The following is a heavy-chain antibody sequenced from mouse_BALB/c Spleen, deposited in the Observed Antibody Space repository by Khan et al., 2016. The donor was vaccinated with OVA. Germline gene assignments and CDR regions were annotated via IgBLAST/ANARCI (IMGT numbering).Heavy chain of an antibody. CDR3: ARGNYYGSTSWFAY. CDR2: IYPGSGNT. CDR1: GYTFTDYY. Sequence: QVQLQQSGPELVKPGASVKISCKASGYTFTDYYINWVKQKPGQGLECIGWIYPGSGNTKYNEKFKDKATLTVDTSSSTAYMPRSSLTSEDTAVYFCARGNYYGSTSWFAYWGQGTLVTVSA. J-gene: IGHJ3*01. V-gene: IGHV1-84*02. D-gene: IGHD1-1*01.